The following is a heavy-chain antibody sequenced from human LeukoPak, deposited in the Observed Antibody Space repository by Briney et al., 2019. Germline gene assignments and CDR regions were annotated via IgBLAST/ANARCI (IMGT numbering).Heavy chain of an antibody. CDR1: GGTFSKFG. V-gene: IGHV1-69*05. CDR3: ATEGPNYYMDV. Sequence: ASVKVSCKASGGTFSKFGISWVRQAPGEGLEWMGGIIPMFGAANYAQKFQGRVTITTDESTTTAHMELISLTSDDTAVYFCATEGPNYYMDVWGKGTTDTVSS. J-gene: IGHJ6*03. CDR2: IIPMFGAA.